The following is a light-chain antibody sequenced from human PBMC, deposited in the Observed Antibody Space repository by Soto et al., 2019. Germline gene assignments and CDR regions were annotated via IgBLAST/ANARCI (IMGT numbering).Light chain of an antibody. V-gene: IGKV3-20*01. CDR3: QQYGSSPLIT. J-gene: IGKJ5*01. CDR2: GAS. CDR1: QSVSSSY. Sequence: EIVLTQSPGTLSLSPGERATLSCRASQSVSSSYLAWYQQKPGQAPRLLIYGASSSATGIPDRFSGSGSGTDFTLTISRLEPEDFAVYYCQQYGSSPLITFGQGTRLELK.